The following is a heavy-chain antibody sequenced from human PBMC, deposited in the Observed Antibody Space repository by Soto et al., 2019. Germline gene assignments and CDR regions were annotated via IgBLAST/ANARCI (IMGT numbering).Heavy chain of an antibody. CDR2: ISYHGRDK. CDR1: GFTFSNYG. J-gene: IGHJ4*02. CDR3: AKDHLMTTVTPVGY. V-gene: IGHV3-30*18. D-gene: IGHD4-17*01. Sequence: QVQLVESGGGVVQPGRSLRLSCAASGFTFSNYGMHWVRQAPGKGLEWVAVISYHGRDKYYADSVKGRLTISRDNSKNSLYLEMNSLRAEDTAVYYCAKDHLMTTVTPVGYWGQGTLVTVSS.